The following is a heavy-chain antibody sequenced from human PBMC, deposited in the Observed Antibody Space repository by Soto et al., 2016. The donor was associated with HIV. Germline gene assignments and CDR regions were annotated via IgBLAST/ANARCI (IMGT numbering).Heavy chain of an antibody. V-gene: IGHV4-34*02. J-gene: IGHJ6*03. CDR3: GRRRHGSGGFIDA. Sequence: QVHLQQWAAGLMQPSETLSLTCTVYGEPFDTYFGLGFVSPRERDWSGLEKLMMGTNQYNPSLKGRVTISKDTSKNQFSLKMNYATAADAALYYCGRRRHGSGGFIDAWG. CDR1: GEPFDTY. CDR2: LMMGTN. D-gene: IGHD2-15*01.